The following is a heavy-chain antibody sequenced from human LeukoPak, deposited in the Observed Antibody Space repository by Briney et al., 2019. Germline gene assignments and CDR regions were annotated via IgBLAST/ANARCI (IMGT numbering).Heavy chain of an antibody. Sequence: GRSLTLSCAASGFDVSDKFMAWVRQAAGKGLEGGSVIYSCVNTDYADSVKGRFTISRDNAKNTLFLQMSSLRAEDTAVYYCAREMLSYGDALDIWGQGTVVTVPS. D-gene: IGHD5-18*01. J-gene: IGHJ3*02. V-gene: IGHV3-53*01. CDR3: AREMLSYGDALDI. CDR1: GFDVSDKF. CDR2: IYSCVNT.